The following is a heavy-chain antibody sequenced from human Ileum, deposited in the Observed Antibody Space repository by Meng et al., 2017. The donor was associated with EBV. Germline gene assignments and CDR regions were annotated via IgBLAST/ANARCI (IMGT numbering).Heavy chain of an antibody. J-gene: IGHJ1*01. D-gene: IGHD2/OR15-2a*01. CDR1: GFSFDTFD. CDR3: TNLSF. Sequence: QVQLVGSGGGVVQAGRFLRVPCEASGFSFDTFDMHWARQAPGKGLEWVAVISYDENIKFYADSVKGRFTISRDNSKNTLYLQLNSLRPDDTAFYYCTNLSFWGQGTLVTVSS. CDR2: ISYDENIK. V-gene: IGHV3-30*18.